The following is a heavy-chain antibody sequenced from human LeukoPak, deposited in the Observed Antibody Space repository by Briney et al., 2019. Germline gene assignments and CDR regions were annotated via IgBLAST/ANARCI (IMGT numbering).Heavy chain of an antibody. V-gene: IGHV3-7*01. Sequence: GGSLRLSCAASGFTFSSYGMHWVRQAPGKGLEWVANIKQDGSEIYYVDSVKGRFTISRDNARNSLFLQMNSLRAEDTAVYYCARQIGGQGGYWGQGTLVTVSS. CDR1: GFTFSSYG. CDR3: ARQIGGQGGY. CDR2: IKQDGSEI. D-gene: IGHD3-16*01. J-gene: IGHJ4*02.